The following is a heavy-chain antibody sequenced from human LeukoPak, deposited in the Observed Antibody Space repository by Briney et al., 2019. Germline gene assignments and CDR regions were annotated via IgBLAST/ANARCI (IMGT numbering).Heavy chain of an antibody. V-gene: IGHV3-15*01. CDR2: IKSKTDGGTT. D-gene: IGHD3-22*01. J-gene: IGHJ4*02. CDR3: TTGIVMRAYYYDGSGYYYFDY. Sequence: GGSLRLSCAASGFTFSNYAMSWVRQAPGKGLEWVGRIKSKTDGGTTDYAAPVKGRFTISRDDSKNTLYLQMNSLKTEDTAVYYCTTGIVMRAYYYDGSGYYYFDYWGQGTLVTVSS. CDR1: GFTFSNYA.